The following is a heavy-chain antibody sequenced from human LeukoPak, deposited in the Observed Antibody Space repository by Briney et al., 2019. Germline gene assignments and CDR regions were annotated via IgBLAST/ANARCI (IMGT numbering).Heavy chain of an antibody. V-gene: IGHV3-21*01. CDR2: ISSSSSYI. CDR3: ARVVDTPMVLYGALDI. J-gene: IGHJ3*02. CDR1: GFTFSSYS. Sequence: GGSLRLSCAASGFTFSSYSMNWVRQAPGKGLEWVSFISSSSSYIHYADSVKGRFTISRDNAKNSLYLQMNSLRAEDTAVYYCARVVDTPMVLYGALDIWGQGTMVTVSS. D-gene: IGHD5-18*01.